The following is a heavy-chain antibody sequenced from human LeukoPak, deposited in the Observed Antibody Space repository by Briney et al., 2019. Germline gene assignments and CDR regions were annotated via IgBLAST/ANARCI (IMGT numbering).Heavy chain of an antibody. CDR1: GYTFTGYY. D-gene: IGHD6-13*01. Sequence: GASVKVSCKASGYTFTGYYMHWVRQAPGQGLEWMGWINPNSGGTNYAQKFQGRVTMTRDTPISTAYMELSRLRSDDTAVYYCARAFGYGAAAGTFGYWGQGTLVTVSS. V-gene: IGHV1-2*02. J-gene: IGHJ4*02. CDR2: INPNSGGT. CDR3: ARAFGYGAAAGTFGY.